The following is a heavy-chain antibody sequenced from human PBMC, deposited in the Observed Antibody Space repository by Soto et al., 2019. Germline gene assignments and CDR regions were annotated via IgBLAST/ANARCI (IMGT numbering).Heavy chain of an antibody. Sequence: QVQLVESGRGVVQPGRSLRLSCAASGFTFSSYGMHWVRQAPGKGLEWVAVIWYDGSNEYYADSVKGRFTISRDNSKNTLYLQMNSLRAEDTAVYYCARDSSAGCSGGSCYSYFDYWGQGTLVTVSS. J-gene: IGHJ4*02. D-gene: IGHD2-15*01. CDR3: ARDSSAGCSGGSCYSYFDY. CDR1: GFTFSSYG. CDR2: IWYDGSNE. V-gene: IGHV3-33*01.